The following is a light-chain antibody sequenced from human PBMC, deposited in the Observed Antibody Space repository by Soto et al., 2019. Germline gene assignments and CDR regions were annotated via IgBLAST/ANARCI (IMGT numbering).Light chain of an antibody. V-gene: IGKV3-15*01. Sequence: EIVMTQSPATLSVKPGERATLSCRANQSISSNLAWYQQKPGQAPRLLMFRTSSRATGFPARFSGSGSGTEFNLTISSLQSEDFGVYYCQQYNNWPRATFGGGTKVDI. CDR2: RTS. CDR3: QQYNNWPRAT. J-gene: IGKJ4*01. CDR1: QSISSN.